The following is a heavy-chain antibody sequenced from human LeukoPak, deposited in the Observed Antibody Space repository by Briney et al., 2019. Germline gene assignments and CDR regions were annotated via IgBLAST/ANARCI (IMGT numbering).Heavy chain of an antibody. CDR1: GGSFSGYY. D-gene: IGHD3-16*01. Sequence: PSETLSLTCAVYGGSFSGYYWSWIRQPPGKGLEWIGEINHSGSTNYNPSLKSRVTISVDTSKNQFSLKLSSVTAADTAVYYCARGPYVDAFDIWGQGTMVTVSS. V-gene: IGHV4-34*01. CDR2: INHSGST. CDR3: ARGPYVDAFDI. J-gene: IGHJ3*02.